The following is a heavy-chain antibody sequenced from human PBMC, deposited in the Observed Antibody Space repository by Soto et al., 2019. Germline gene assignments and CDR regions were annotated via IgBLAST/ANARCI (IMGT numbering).Heavy chain of an antibody. CDR3: AKGHSSSWYVMDV. Sequence: EVQLVESGGGLVQPGRSLRLSCAASGFTFDDYAMHWVRQAPGKGLEWVSGISWNSGSIGYADSVKGRFTISRDNAKNSLYLQMNSLRAEDTALYYCAKGHSSSWYVMDVWGQGTTVTVSS. D-gene: IGHD6-13*01. CDR2: ISWNSGSI. V-gene: IGHV3-9*01. J-gene: IGHJ6*02. CDR1: GFTFDDYA.